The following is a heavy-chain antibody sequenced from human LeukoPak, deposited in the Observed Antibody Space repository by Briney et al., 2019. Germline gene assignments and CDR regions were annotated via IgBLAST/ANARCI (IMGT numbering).Heavy chain of an antibody. D-gene: IGHD6-13*01. CDR2: INHSGST. CDR3: AREGQMYSSSWQGYNWFDP. J-gene: IGHJ5*02. CDR1: GGSISSYY. Sequence: SETLSLTCTVSGGSISSYYWSWLRQPPGKGLEWVGEINHSGSTNYNPSLKSRVTISVDTSKNQFSLKLSSVTAADTAVYYCAREGQMYSSSWQGYNWFDPWGQGTLVTVSS. V-gene: IGHV4-34*01.